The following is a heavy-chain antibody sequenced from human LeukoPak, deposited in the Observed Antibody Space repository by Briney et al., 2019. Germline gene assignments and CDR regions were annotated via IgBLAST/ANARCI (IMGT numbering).Heavy chain of an antibody. J-gene: IGHJ4*02. CDR1: GFAFCNYV. CDR3: TGGLEDPLQFES. CDR2: IRTKAVRDTT. D-gene: IGHD4-11*01. Sequence: PGGSLRLSCTGSGFAFCNYVLNWVSQAPGKGVEWVGFIRTKAVRDTTQYAAAVRGRFTNSRDDTKRIAYLQMNSLRTEDTGVYYCTGGLEDPLQFESWGQGTLVTVS. V-gene: IGHV3-49*04.